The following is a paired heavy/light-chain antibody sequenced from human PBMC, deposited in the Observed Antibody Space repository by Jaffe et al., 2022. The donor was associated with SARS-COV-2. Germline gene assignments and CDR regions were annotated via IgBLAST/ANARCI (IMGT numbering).Light chain of an antibody. CDR3: MQALQTPLFT. V-gene: IGKV2-28*01. CDR2: LGS. Sequence: DIVMTQSPLSLPVTPGEPASISCRSSQSLLHSNGYNYLDWYLQKPGQSPQLLIYLGSNRASGVPDRFSGSGSGTDFTLKISRVEAEDVGVYYCMQALQTPLFTFGPGTKVDIK. J-gene: IGKJ3*01. CDR1: QSLLHSNGYNY.
Heavy chain of an antibody. CDR3: AKTLMILEWLLGAQDYYGMDV. J-gene: IGHJ6*02. D-gene: IGHD3-3*01. Sequence: QVQLVESGGGVVQPGRSLRLSCAASGFTFSSYGMHWVRQAPGKGLEWVAVISYDGSNKYYADSVKGRFTISRDNSKNTLYLQMNSLRAEDTAVYYCAKTLMILEWLLGAQDYYGMDVWGQGTTVTVSS. CDR1: GFTFSSYG. CDR2: ISYDGSNK. V-gene: IGHV3-30*18.